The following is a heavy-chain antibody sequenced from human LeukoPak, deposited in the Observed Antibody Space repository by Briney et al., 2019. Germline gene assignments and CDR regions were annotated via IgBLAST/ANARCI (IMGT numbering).Heavy chain of an antibody. V-gene: IGHV1-46*01. J-gene: IGHJ4*02. D-gene: IGHD6-19*01. CDR2: INPSGGST. CDR1: GYSFTSYH. Sequence: GASVKVSCKASGYSFTSYHMHWVRQAPGQGLEWMEIINPSGGSTSYAQKFQGRVTMTRDTSTSTVYMELSSLRSEDTAVYYCATRGGYSSGWAYWGQGTLVTVSS. CDR3: ATRGGYSSGWAY.